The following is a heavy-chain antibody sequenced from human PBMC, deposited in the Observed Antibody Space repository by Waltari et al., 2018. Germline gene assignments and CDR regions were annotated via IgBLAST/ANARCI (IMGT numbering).Heavy chain of an antibody. J-gene: IGHJ4*02. Sequence: QVQLVDSGGGVVQPGRSLRLSCAASGFIFSTYAMHLVRQAPGQGVELVAVFSYDGSNKYYADSLKGRFTISRDNSNNTLYLQMNTLTPEDTAVYFCARENRQWLAPEPYYFDYWGLGTLVTVTS. CDR3: ARENRQWLAPEPYYFDY. CDR2: FSYDGSNK. D-gene: IGHD6-19*01. V-gene: IGHV3-30*01. CDR1: GFIFSTYA.